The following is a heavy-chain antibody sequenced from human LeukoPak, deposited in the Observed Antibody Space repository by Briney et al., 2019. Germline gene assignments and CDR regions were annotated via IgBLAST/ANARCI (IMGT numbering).Heavy chain of an antibody. CDR2: IIPILGIA. D-gene: IGHD4-17*01. V-gene: IGHV1-69*04. CDR1: GGTFSSYA. CDR3: ARDRVYGDPGDY. J-gene: IGHJ4*02. Sequence: SVKVSCKASGGTFSSYAISWVRQAPGQGLEWMGRIIPILGIANYAQKFQGRVTITADKSTSTAYMELSSLRSEDTAVYYCARDRVYGDPGDYWGQGTLVTVSS.